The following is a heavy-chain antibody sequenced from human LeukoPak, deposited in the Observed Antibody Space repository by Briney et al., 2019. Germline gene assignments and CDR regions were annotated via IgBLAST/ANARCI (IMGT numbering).Heavy chain of an antibody. Sequence: GGSLRLSCAASGFTLSSEYMTWVRQAPGKGLEWVSVIYAGGNTYYADAVRGRVTISTDNSKSTLYLQISSLRAEDAGVYYCAAALGTPADTWGEGGPLTVSS. D-gene: IGHD2-15*01. CDR1: GFTLSSEY. CDR3: AAALGTPADT. V-gene: IGHV3-66*01. J-gene: IGHJ5*02. CDR2: IYAGGNT.